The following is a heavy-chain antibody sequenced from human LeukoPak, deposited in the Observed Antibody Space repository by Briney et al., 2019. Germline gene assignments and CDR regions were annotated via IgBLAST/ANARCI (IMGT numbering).Heavy chain of an antibody. CDR2: INPNSGGT. J-gene: IGHJ4*02. Sequence: XSVKVSCKASGYTFTGYYMHWVRQAPGQGLEWMGRINPNSGGTNYVQKFQGRVTMTRDTSISTAYMELSRLRSDDTAVYYCARGLHYYDSSGYLFEYWGQGTLVTVSS. CDR1: GYTFTGYY. CDR3: ARGLHYYDSSGYLFEY. D-gene: IGHD3-22*01. V-gene: IGHV1-2*06.